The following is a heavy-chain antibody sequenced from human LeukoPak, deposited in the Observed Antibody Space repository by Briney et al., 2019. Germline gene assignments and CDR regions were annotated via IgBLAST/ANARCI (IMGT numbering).Heavy chain of an antibody. D-gene: IGHD3-10*01. CDR2: IYYSGST. CDR3: AIDQMVRGVITSGYYYYYYMDV. J-gene: IGHJ6*03. Sequence: SGTLSLTCTVSGGSSRSYYWSWIRQPPGKGLEWIGYIYYSGSTNYNPSLKSRVTISVDTSKNQFSLKLSSVTAADTAVYYCAIDQMVRGVITSGYYYYYYMDVWGKGTTVTVSS. V-gene: IGHV4-59*01. CDR1: GGSSRSYY.